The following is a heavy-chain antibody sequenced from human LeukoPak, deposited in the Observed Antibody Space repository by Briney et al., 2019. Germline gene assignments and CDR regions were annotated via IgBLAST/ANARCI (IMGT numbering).Heavy chain of an antibody. CDR2: INHSAST. J-gene: IGHJ4*02. Sequence: SETLSLTCDVYGGSFSGYYWSWIRQPPGKGLEWIGEINHSASTNYNPSLKSRVTISVDTSKTQFSLKLSSVTAADTAVYYCARWYSSGWAFDYWGQGTLVTVSS. CDR3: ARWYSSGWAFDY. D-gene: IGHD6-19*01. CDR1: GGSFSGYY. V-gene: IGHV4-34*01.